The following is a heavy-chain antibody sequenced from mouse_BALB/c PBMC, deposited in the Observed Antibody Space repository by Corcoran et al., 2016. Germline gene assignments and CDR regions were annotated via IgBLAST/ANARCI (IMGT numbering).Heavy chain of an antibody. CDR3: ARLYPGIAMDY. J-gene: IGHJ4*01. Sequence: EVQLQQAAPDLVKPGASVKMSCKASGYTFTSSVMHGVKQTPGQGLEWIGYINPYNDGTKYNEKFKGKATLTSDKSSSTAYMELSSLTSEDSAVYYCARLYPGIAMDYWGQGTSVTVSS. CDR2: INPYNDGT. CDR1: GYTFTSSV. V-gene: IGHV1S136*01.